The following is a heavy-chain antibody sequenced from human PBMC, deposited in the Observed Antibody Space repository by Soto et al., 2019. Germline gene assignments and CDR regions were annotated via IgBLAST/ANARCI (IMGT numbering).Heavy chain of an antibody. CDR1: GGTFKSSA. Sequence: QVQLVQSGAEVKKPGSSVKVSCKASGGTFKSSAFNWVRQAPGLGLEWMGGIIPFFGTTNYAHKFRDRVTITADESSSTVYMELSRLTSDDTAIYYCASPKSPPYSSNWYNYFDPWGQGTLVTVSS. V-gene: IGHV1-69*01. J-gene: IGHJ5*02. D-gene: IGHD6-13*01. CDR2: IIPFFGTT. CDR3: ASPKSPPYSSNWYNYFDP.